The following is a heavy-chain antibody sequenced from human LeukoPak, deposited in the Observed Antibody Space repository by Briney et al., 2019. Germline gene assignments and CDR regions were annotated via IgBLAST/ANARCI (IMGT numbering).Heavy chain of an antibody. CDR3: ARLAYYGRGGGYMDV. CDR1: GGSISSSSYY. J-gene: IGHJ6*04. D-gene: IGHD3-10*01. CDR2: IYYTGST. V-gene: IGHV4-39*07. Sequence: NPSETLSLTCTVSGGSISSSSYYWGWIRQPPGKGLEWIGTIYYTGSTYYNPSLKSRVTISVDTSKNQFSLKLNSVTAADTAVYYCARLAYYGRGGGYMDVWDKGTTVTISS.